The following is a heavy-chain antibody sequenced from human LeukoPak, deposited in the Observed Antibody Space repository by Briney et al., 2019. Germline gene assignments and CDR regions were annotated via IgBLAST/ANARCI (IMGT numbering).Heavy chain of an antibody. V-gene: IGHV4-39*01. CDR2: IYYSGST. CDR1: GGSISSSSYY. D-gene: IGHD6-19*01. Sequence: SETLSLTCTVSGGSISSSSYYWGWIRHPPGKGLEWIGSIYYSGSTYYNPSLKSRVTISVDTSKNQLSLKLSSVTAADTAVYYCARLVAGTAEYFQHWGQGTLVTVSS. CDR3: ARLVAGTAEYFQH. J-gene: IGHJ1*01.